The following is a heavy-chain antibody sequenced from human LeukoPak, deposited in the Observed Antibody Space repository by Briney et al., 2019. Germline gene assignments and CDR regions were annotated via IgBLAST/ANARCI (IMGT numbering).Heavy chain of an antibody. Sequence: SETLSLTCTVSGGSISSSSYYWGWIRQPPGKGLEWIGSIYYSGSTYYNPSLKSRVTMSVDTSKNQFSLKLSSVTAADTAVYYRARDQFGGRDGYKGKYYYYYYMDVWGKGTTVTISS. CDR2: IYYSGST. J-gene: IGHJ6*03. D-gene: IGHD5-24*01. V-gene: IGHV4-39*07. CDR3: ARDQFGGRDGYKGKYYYYYYMDV. CDR1: GGSISSSSYY.